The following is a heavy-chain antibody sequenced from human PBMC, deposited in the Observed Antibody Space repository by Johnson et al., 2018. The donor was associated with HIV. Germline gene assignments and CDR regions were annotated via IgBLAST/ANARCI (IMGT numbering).Heavy chain of an antibody. Sequence: VQLVESGGGLVQPGGSLRLSCAASGFTFSSYWMSWVCQAPGKGLEWVANIKQDGSEKYYVDSVKGRFTISRDNAKNSLYLQMNSLRAEDTAVYYCEKDKAVVTALYDAFDIWGQGTMVTVSS. CDR1: GFTFSSYW. J-gene: IGHJ3*02. D-gene: IGHD2-21*02. CDR2: IKQDGSEK. V-gene: IGHV3-7*01. CDR3: EKDKAVVTALYDAFDI.